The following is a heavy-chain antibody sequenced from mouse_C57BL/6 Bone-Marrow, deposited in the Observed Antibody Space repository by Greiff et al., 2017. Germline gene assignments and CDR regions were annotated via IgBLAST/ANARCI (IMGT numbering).Heavy chain of an antibody. CDR2: ISNLAYSI. CDR3: ARRVTTVVDGYFDV. Sequence: EVHLVESGGGLVQPGGSLKLSCAASGFTFSDYGMAWVRQAPRKGPEWVAFISNLAYSIYYVDTVTGRFTISRENAKNTLYLEMSSLRSEDTAMYYCARRVTTVVDGYFDVWGTGTTVTVSS. V-gene: IGHV5-15*01. J-gene: IGHJ1*03. CDR1: GFTFSDYG. D-gene: IGHD1-1*01.